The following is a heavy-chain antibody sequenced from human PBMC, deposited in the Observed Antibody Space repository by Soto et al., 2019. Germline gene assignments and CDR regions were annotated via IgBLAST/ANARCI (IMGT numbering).Heavy chain of an antibody. D-gene: IGHD2-15*01. J-gene: IGHJ6*03. V-gene: IGHV4-34*01. CDR3: ARGLYCSGGSCYGNYYYMDV. Sequence: ASETLSLTCAVYGGSFSGYYWSWIRQPPGKGLEWIGEINPTGSTNYNPSLKSRVTISVDTSKNQFSLKLSSVTAADTAVYYCARGLYCSGGSCYGNYYYMDVWGKGTTVTVSS. CDR1: GGSFSGYY. CDR2: INPTGST.